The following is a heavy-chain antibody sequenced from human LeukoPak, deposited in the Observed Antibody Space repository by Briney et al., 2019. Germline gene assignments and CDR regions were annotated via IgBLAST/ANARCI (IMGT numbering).Heavy chain of an antibody. CDR1: GGSFSGYY. CDR2: INHSGST. J-gene: IGHJ4*02. Sequence: PSETLSLTCAVYGGSFSGYYWSWIRQPPGKGLEWIGEINHSGSTNYNPSLKSRVTISVDTSKNQFSLKLSSVTAADTAVYYCAGVEMATIKGYYFDYWGQGTLVTVSS. D-gene: IGHD5-24*01. CDR3: AGVEMATIKGYYFDY. V-gene: IGHV4-34*01.